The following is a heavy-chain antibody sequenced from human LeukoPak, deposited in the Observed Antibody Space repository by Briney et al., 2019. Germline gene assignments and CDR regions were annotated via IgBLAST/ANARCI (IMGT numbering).Heavy chain of an antibody. CDR2: INSDGSST. D-gene: IGHD2/OR15-2a*01. J-gene: IGHJ4*02. CDR1: GFSFSGYW. CDR3: VRAIGLDFDF. Sequence: PGGSLRLSCAASGFSFSGYWMHWVRQDPGKGLVWVSRINSDGSSTTYADSVKGRFTISRDNAKNTLYLQMNSLRAEVTAMYYCVRAIGLDFDFWGQGTLVTVSS. V-gene: IGHV3-74*01.